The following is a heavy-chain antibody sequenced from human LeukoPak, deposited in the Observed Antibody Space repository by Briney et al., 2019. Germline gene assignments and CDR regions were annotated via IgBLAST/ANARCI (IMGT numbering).Heavy chain of an antibody. CDR1: GFTFGSYA. J-gene: IGHJ4*02. Sequence: PGGSLRLSCAASGFTFGSYAMSWVRQTPGKSLEWVSIISNGGVTTYYADSVRGRFTISRDNSKDLLYLQMDSLRAEDTAVYYCVKRASGSGSSFGFDSWGLGTLVTVSS. V-gene: IGHV3-23*01. D-gene: IGHD6-13*01. CDR3: VKRASGSGSSFGFDS. CDR2: ISNGGVTT.